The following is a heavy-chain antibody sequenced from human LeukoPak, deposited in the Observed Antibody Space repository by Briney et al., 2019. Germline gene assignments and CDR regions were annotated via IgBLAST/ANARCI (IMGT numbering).Heavy chain of an antibody. Sequence: PSETLSLTCTVSGGSISSYYWSWIRQPPGKGLEWIGYIYNSGSTNYNPSLKSRVTISVDTSKNQFSLKLNSVTAADTAMYYCARLPRAFGGVIVRDIAFDYWGQGTLVTVSS. CDR1: GGSISSYY. V-gene: IGHV4-59*01. J-gene: IGHJ4*02. D-gene: IGHD3-16*02. CDR3: ARLPRAFGGVIVRDIAFDY. CDR2: IYNSGST.